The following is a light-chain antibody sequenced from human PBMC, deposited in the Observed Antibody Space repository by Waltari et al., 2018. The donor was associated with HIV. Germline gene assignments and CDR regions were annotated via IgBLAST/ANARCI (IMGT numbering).Light chain of an antibody. Sequence: TISCTGTSSDIGGYNYVSWYQQHPDKAPKLMIYEVSKRPSGVPDRFSGSKSGNTASLTVSGLQAGDEANYYCYSYAGSNNWVFGGGTKLTVL. J-gene: IGLJ3*02. CDR3: YSYAGSNNWV. CDR2: EVS. V-gene: IGLV2-8*01. CDR1: SSDIGGYNY.